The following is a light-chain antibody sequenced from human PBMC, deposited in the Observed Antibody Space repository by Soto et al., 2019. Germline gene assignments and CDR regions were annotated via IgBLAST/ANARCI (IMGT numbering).Light chain of an antibody. CDR3: CSYAGSSTLYV. V-gene: IGLV2-23*01. J-gene: IGLJ1*01. CDR1: SSDVGSYNR. Sequence: QSVLTQPASVSGSPGQSITISCTGTSSDVGSYNRVSWYQQHPGKAPKLMIYEDSKRPSGVSDRFSGSKSGNTASLTISGLQAEDEADYYCCSYAGSSTLYVFGTGTKVTVL. CDR2: EDS.